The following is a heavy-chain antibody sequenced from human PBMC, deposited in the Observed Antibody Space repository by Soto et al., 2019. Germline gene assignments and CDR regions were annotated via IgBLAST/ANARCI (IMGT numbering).Heavy chain of an antibody. CDR2: IYYSGST. Sequence: SETLSLTCSVSGGSISRGGYYWSWIRQHPGKGLELIGYIYYSGSTYYNPSLKSRSSISIDTSKNQFSLRLSSVTAADTAVYYCATLGNYPLYWFDPWGQGTLVTVSS. CDR1: GGSISRGGYY. J-gene: IGHJ5*02. D-gene: IGHD7-27*01. CDR3: ATLGNYPLYWFDP. V-gene: IGHV4-31*03.